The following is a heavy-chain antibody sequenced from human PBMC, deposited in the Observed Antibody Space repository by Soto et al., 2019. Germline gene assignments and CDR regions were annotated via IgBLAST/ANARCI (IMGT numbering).Heavy chain of an antibody. D-gene: IGHD3-16*01. CDR1: GFTFSSYA. J-gene: IGHJ6*02. CDR3: AKTLFGPHYYYGMDV. Sequence: GGSLRLSCAASGFTFSSYAMSWVRQAPGKGLEWVSAISGSGGSTYYADSVKGRFTISRDNSKNTLYRQMNSLRAEDTAVYYCAKTLFGPHYYYGMDVWGQGTTVTVSS. CDR2: ISGSGGST. V-gene: IGHV3-23*01.